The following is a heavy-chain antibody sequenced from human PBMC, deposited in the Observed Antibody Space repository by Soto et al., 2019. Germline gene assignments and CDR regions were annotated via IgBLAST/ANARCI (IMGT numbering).Heavy chain of an antibody. CDR2: ISAYNGNT. CDR3: AREGNIVVVPAAIPYYGMDV. J-gene: IGHJ6*02. D-gene: IGHD2-2*01. V-gene: IGHV1-18*01. CDR1: GYTFTSYG. Sequence: ASVKVSCKASGYTFTSYGISWVRQAPGQGLEWMGWISAYNGNTNYAQKLQGRVTMTTDTSTSTAYMELRSLRSDDTAVYYCAREGNIVVVPAAIPYYGMDVWGQGTTVTVPS.